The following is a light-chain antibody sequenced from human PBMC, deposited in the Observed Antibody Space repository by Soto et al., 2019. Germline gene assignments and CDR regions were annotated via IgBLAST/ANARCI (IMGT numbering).Light chain of an antibody. Sequence: DIQMTQSPSSLSASVGDRVTIICRASQSVSTRLAWYQQKPGKAPKVLIYDASSWAGGVPSRFTGSGSGTEFTLTINSLQPDDFATYYCQHYNSYPWTFGQGTKVDIK. CDR2: DAS. CDR3: QHYNSYPWT. J-gene: IGKJ1*01. V-gene: IGKV1-5*02. CDR1: QSVSTR.